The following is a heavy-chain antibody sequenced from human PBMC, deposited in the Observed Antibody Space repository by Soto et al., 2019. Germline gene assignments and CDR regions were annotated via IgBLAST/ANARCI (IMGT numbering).Heavy chain of an antibody. Sequence: LKISCKVSGYSFIRYWITWVRQMPGQGLEWMGRIDPSDSYTNYSPSFQGHVTLSADRSTSTAYLQWSSLQASDTAIYYCARSFDYVYWGQGTVVTVSS. J-gene: IGHJ4*02. CDR3: ARSFDYVY. CDR1: GYSFIRYW. V-gene: IGHV5-10-1*01. CDR2: IDPSDSYT. D-gene: IGHD3-16*01.